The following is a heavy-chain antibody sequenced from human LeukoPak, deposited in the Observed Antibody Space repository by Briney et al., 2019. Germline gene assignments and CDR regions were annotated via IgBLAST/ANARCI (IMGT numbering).Heavy chain of an antibody. D-gene: IGHD3-10*01. Sequence: PGGSLRLSCAASGFTFSTYSMNWVRQAPGKGLEWVSSIRGSSSYIYYADSVKGRFTISRDNSKNTLYLQMNSLRAEDTAVYYCAKDWPYYGSGSPLDYWGQGTLVTVSS. CDR3: AKDWPYYGSGSPLDY. CDR1: GFTFSTYS. V-gene: IGHV3-21*01. CDR2: IRGSSSYI. J-gene: IGHJ4*02.